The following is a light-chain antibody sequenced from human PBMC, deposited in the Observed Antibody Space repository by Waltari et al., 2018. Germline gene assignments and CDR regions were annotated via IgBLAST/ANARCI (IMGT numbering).Light chain of an antibody. J-gene: IGLJ3*02. Sequence: QLVLTQSPSASASLGASVKLTCTLSSRHSTNVVAWLQQQPEKGPRFLMKVNSDASHTKGDEIPDRFSGSSSGAERYLTISSLQSEDETDYYCQTGGHGTWVFGGGTKLTVL. CDR1: SRHSTNV. CDR3: QTGGHGTWV. V-gene: IGLV4-69*01. CDR2: VNSDASH.